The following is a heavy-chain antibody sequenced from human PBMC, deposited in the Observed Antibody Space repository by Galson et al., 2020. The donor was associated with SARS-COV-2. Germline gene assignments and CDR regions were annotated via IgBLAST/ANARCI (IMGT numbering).Heavy chain of an antibody. CDR2: ISGSGGST. J-gene: IGHJ4*02. Sequence: GGSLRLSCAASGFTFSSNDMSWVRQAPGKGLEWVSAISGSGGSTYYADSVKGRFTISRDNSKNTRYLQMNSLRAEETAVYECAKYGRVGRAHYYVDYGGQVTLVTVSS. CDR1: GFTFSSND. V-gene: IGHV3-23*01. D-gene: IGHD4-17*01. CDR3: AKYGRVGRAHYYVDY.